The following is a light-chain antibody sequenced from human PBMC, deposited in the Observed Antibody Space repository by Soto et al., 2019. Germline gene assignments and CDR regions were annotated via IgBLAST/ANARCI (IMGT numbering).Light chain of an antibody. CDR2: GAS. CDR1: QSVSSSY. J-gene: IGKJ1*01. CDR3: QQYGSSHT. V-gene: IGKV3-20*01. Sequence: EIVFTQSPGTLSLSPGERATLCCRASQSVSSSYLAWYQQKPGQAPRLLIYGASSRATGIPDRFSGSGSGTDFTLTISRLEPEDFAVYYCQQYGSSHTFGQGTKVDIK.